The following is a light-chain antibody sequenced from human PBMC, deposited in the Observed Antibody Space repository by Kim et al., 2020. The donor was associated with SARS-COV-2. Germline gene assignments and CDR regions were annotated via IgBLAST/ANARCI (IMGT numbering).Light chain of an antibody. Sequence: PGQRVTISCSGSSSNIGSNTVNWYQQLPGTAPTLLIYSNDQRPSGVPDRFSGSKSGTSASLAISGLQSEDEADYYCASWDASLKGVFGGGTQLTVL. CDR1: SSNIGSNT. CDR3: ASWDASLKGV. CDR2: SND. V-gene: IGLV1-44*01. J-gene: IGLJ3*02.